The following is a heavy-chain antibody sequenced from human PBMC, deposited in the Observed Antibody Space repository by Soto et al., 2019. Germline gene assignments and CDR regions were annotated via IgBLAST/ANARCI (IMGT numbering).Heavy chain of an antibody. D-gene: IGHD3-9*01. V-gene: IGHV1-18*01. CDR3: ARSDQYFDWLPQSPYYFDC. CDR1: GYTFTSYG. CDR2: ISGYNGNT. Sequence: QVQLVQSGAEVKKPGASVKVSCKASGYTFTSYGITWVRQAPGQGLEWMGWISGYNGNTNYAQKLQGRVTMTTDTSTSTAYMELRSLRSDDTAVYYCARSDQYFDWLPQSPYYFDCWGQGTLVTVSS. J-gene: IGHJ4*02.